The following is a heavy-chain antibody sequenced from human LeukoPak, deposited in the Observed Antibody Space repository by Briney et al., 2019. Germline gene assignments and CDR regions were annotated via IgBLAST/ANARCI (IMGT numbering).Heavy chain of an antibody. CDR3: ARDGDYLPPYYYYYYYMDV. CDR2: INPSGGST. Sequence: ASVKVSCKASGYTFTSYYMHWVRQAPGQGLEWMGIINPSGGSTSYAQKFQGRVTMTRDTSTSTAYMELRSLRSDDTAVYYCARDGDYLPPYYYYYYYMDVWGKGTTVTVSS. J-gene: IGHJ6*03. CDR1: GYTFTSYY. V-gene: IGHV1-46*01. D-gene: IGHD4-11*01.